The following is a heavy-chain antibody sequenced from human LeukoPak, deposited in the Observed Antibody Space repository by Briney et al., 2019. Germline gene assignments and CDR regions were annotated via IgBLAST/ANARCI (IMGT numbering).Heavy chain of an antibody. CDR2: ISSGSSYI. CDR3: ARSFYDSSGYPNFDY. CDR1: GYTFSSYS. J-gene: IGHJ4*02. V-gene: IGHV3-21*01. D-gene: IGHD3-22*01. Sequence: PGGSLRLSCAASGYTFSSYSMNWVRQAPGKGLEWVSFISSGSSYIYYGDSVEGRFTISRDNAKKSLYLQMNSLRAEDTAVYFCARSFYDSSGYPNFDYWGQGTLVTVSA.